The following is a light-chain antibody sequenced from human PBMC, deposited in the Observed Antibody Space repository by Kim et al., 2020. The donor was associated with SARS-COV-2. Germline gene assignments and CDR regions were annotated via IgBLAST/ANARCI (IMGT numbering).Light chain of an antibody. CDR2: TAY. V-gene: IGKV1-27*01. J-gene: IGKJ1*01. Sequence: VGEKVPISCGASQRIITALAWYQHKPVGVPPLLIYTAYTLESGVPSRCSGSGSGTDFTLTISGLQPEDIATYYCQKSNGAPWTFGQETK. CDR3: QKSNGAPWT. CDR1: QRIITA.